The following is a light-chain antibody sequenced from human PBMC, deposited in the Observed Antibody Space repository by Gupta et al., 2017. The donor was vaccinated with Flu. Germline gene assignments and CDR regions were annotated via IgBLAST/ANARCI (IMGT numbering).Light chain of an antibody. CDR2: KAS. V-gene: IGKV1-5*03. Sequence: SPSTLSASVGDRVTITCRASQSISSWLAWYQQKPGKAPRLLIYKASSVERGVPSRFSGSGSGTEFTLTISGLQPDDFATYYCQQYNSYWTFGQGTKVEIK. CDR1: QSISSW. J-gene: IGKJ1*01. CDR3: QQYNSYWT.